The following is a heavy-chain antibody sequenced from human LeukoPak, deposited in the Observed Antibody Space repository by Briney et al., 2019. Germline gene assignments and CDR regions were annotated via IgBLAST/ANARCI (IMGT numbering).Heavy chain of an antibody. D-gene: IGHD4-17*01. V-gene: IGHV4-31*03. Sequence: PSQTLSLTCTVSGGSISSGGYYWSWLRQHPGKGLEWNAYIYYSGSTYDNPSLKTRVTIPVDTSKNQFSLKLSSVTAADTAVYYCARATPPDYGDYGGKYYFDYWGQGTLVTVSS. CDR2: IYYSGST. CDR3: ARATPPDYGDYGGKYYFDY. CDR1: GGSISSGGYY. J-gene: IGHJ4*02.